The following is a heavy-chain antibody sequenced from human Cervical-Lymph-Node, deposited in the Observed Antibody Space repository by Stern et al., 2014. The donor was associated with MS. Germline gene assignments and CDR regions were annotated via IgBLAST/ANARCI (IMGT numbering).Heavy chain of an antibody. Sequence: VQLVQSGAEVKKHGESLKISCKTSGYNFTNQWIAWVRQRPGKGLEFMGIIYPGDSDTRYNPSFQGQVTISADKSINTAYLQWRSLKASDTAMYYCATHPVGPWGQGTLVTVSS. CDR3: ATHPVGP. V-gene: IGHV5-51*01. CDR2: IYPGDSDT. CDR1: GYNFTNQW. J-gene: IGHJ5*02.